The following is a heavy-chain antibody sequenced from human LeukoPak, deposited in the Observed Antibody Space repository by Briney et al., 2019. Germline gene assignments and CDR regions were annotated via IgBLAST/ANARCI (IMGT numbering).Heavy chain of an antibody. D-gene: IGHD3-10*01. V-gene: IGHV4-4*07. J-gene: IGHJ3*02. CDR1: GVTISSYY. Sequence: SETLSLTCSVSGVTISSYYWSWLRQPAGQGLEWIGRIYISGSTNYNPSLKSRVTMSVDTSKNQFSLKLSSVTAADTAVYYCARASMVRGVSGAFDIWGQGTMVTVSS. CDR3: ARASMVRGVSGAFDI. CDR2: IYISGST.